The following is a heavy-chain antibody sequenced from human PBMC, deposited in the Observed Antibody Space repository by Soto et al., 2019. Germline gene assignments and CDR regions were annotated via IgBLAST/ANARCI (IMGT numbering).Heavy chain of an antibody. J-gene: IGHJ5*02. V-gene: IGHV3-48*01. CDR2: ISGTSTAI. Sequence: EAQLVESGGGLVQPGGSLRLSCAASGFTFSSYSINWLRQAPGKGLEWISYISGTSTAIYYADSVKGRFTISRDNAKNSLFLQMNSLRGEDTAVYYCARAQGGADNWFDPWGQVTLVIVSS. D-gene: IGHD3-16*01. CDR1: GFTFSSYS. CDR3: ARAQGGADNWFDP.